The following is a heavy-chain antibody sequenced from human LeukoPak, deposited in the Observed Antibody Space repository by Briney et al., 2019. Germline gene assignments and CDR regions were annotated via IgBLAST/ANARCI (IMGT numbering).Heavy chain of an antibody. D-gene: IGHD3-22*01. CDR3: ARVPSAYYYDSSGYYYYFDY. V-gene: IGHV4-61*01. Sequence: PSETLSLTCTVSGGSVSSGSYYWSWIRQPPGKGLEWIGYIYYSGSTNYNTSLKSRVTISVDTSKNQFSLKLSSVTAADTAVYYCARVPSAYYYDSSGYYYYFDYWGQGTLVTVSS. CDR1: GGSVSSGSYY. J-gene: IGHJ4*02. CDR2: IYYSGST.